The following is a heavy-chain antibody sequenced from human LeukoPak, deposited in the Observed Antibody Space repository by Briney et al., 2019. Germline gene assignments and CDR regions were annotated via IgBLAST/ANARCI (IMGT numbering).Heavy chain of an antibody. CDR2: ISCSGGST. J-gene: IGHJ4*02. CDR1: GFTFSSYA. Sequence: GGSLRLSCAASGFTFSSYAMSWVRQAPGRGLEGVSAISCSGGSTYYADSVKGRFTISRDNSKNTLYLQMNSLRAEDTAVYYCAKEVYVVVPAALDYWGQGTLVTVSS. D-gene: IGHD2-2*01. V-gene: IGHV3-23*01. CDR3: AKEVYVVVPAALDY.